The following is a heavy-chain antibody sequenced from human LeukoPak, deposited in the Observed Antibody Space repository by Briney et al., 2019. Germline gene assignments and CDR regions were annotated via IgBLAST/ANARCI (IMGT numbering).Heavy chain of an antibody. CDR3: ARGGYYGSGRYYFDS. CDR1: GFTFSSYG. J-gene: IGHJ4*02. CDR2: ISGSGGST. Sequence: GGSLRLSCAASGFTFSSYGMSWVRQAPGKGLEWVSAISGSGGSTYYADSVKGRFTISRDNSKTTLYLQMNSLRAEDTAVYYCARGGYYGSGRYYFDSWGQGTLVTVSS. D-gene: IGHD3-3*01. V-gene: IGHV3-23*01.